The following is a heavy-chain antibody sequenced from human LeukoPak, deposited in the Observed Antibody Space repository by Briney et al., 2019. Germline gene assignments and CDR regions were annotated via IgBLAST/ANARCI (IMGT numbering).Heavy chain of an antibody. Sequence: GGSLGLSCAASGFTFSNYWMHWVRQTPGKGLVWVSRINSDGTSTKYADSVKGRFTISRDNAKNTLSLQMNSLGAEDTAVYYCAREVGGIAAGCFDYWGQGTLVTVSS. CDR2: INSDGTST. V-gene: IGHV3-74*03. CDR3: AREVGGIAAGCFDY. CDR1: GFTFSNYW. J-gene: IGHJ4*02. D-gene: IGHD6-13*01.